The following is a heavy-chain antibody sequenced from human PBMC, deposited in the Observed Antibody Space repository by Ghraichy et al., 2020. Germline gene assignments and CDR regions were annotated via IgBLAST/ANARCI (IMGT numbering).Heavy chain of an antibody. Sequence: SGPTLVKPTETLTLTCTVSGFSLSNARMGVSWIRQPPGKALEWLAHIFSNDEKSYSTSLKSRLTISKDTSKSQVVLTMTNMDPVDTATYYCARIRTRIWFGGNWFDPWGQGTLVTVSS. CDR3: ARIRTRIWFGGNWFDP. D-gene: IGHD3-10*01. CDR2: IFSNDEK. V-gene: IGHV2-26*01. J-gene: IGHJ5*02. CDR1: GFSLSNARMG.